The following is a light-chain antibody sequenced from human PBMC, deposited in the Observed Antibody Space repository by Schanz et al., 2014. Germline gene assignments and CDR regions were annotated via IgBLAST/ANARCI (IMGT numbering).Light chain of an antibody. CDR2: GAS. J-gene: IGKJ4*01. CDR1: QSVSSSY. Sequence: EIVLTQSPGTLSLSPGERATLSCRASQSVSSSYLAWYQQKPGQAPRLFIYGASSRATGIPDRFSGSGSGTEFTLTISSLQSEDFAVYYCQQYYSSPLTFGGGTKVEIK. V-gene: IGKV3-20*01. CDR3: QQYYSSPLT.